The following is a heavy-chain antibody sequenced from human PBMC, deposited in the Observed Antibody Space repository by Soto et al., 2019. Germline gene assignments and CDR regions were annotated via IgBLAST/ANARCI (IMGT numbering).Heavy chain of an antibody. CDR2: MNPNSGNT. CDR1: GYTFTSYD. D-gene: IGHD3-22*01. Sequence: ASVKVSCKASGYTFTSYDINWVRQATGQGLEWMGWMNPNSGNTGYAQKFQGRVTMTRNTSISTAYMELSSLRSEDTAVYYCATQLYYDSSGYYYDAFDIWGQGTMVTVSS. V-gene: IGHV1-8*01. J-gene: IGHJ3*02. CDR3: ATQLYYDSSGYYYDAFDI.